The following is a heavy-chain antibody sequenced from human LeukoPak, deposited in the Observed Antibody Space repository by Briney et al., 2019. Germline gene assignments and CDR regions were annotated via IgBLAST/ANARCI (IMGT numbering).Heavy chain of an antibody. V-gene: IGHV1-24*01. CDR3: ATAAAGMGGFDY. D-gene: IGHD6-13*01. CDR1: GYTLTELS. CDR2: FDPEDGET. Sequence: ASVKVSCMVSGYTLTELSMHWVRQAPGKGLEWMGGFDPEDGETIYAQKFQGRVTMTEDTSTDTAYMELSSLRSEDTAVYYCATAAAGMGGFDYWGQGTLVTVSS. J-gene: IGHJ4*02.